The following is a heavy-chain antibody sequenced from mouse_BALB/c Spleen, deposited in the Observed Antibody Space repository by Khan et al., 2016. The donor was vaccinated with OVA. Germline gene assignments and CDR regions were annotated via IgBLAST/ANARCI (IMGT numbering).Heavy chain of an antibody. CDR3: ARIQGGDFDY. CDR1: GYSINSDYA. Sequence: EVQLQESGPGLAKPSQSLSLTCTVTGYSINSDYAWNWIRQFPGNKLEWMGYISYSGNTKYNPSLKSRISITRDTSKNQFFLQLNFVTIEDTATYYCARIQGGDFDYWGQGTTLTVSS. J-gene: IGHJ2*01. D-gene: IGHD3-2*02. CDR2: ISYSGNT. V-gene: IGHV3-2*02.